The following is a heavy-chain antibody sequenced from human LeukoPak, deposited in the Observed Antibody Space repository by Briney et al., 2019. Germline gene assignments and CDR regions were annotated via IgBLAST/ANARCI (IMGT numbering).Heavy chain of an antibody. J-gene: IGHJ6*04. CDR3: ARGVDITIFGVPMDV. Sequence: ASVKVSCKASGGTFSSYAISWVRQAPGQELEWMGGIIPIFGTANYAQKFQGRVTITTDESTSTAYMELSSLRSEDTAVYYCARGVDITIFGVPMDVWGKGTTVTVSS. D-gene: IGHD3-3*01. CDR2: IIPIFGTA. V-gene: IGHV1-69*05. CDR1: GGTFSSYA.